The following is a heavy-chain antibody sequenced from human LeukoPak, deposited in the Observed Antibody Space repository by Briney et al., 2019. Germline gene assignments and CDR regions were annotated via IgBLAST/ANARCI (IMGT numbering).Heavy chain of an antibody. V-gene: IGHV1-2*02. D-gene: IGHD6-19*01. CDR1: GYTFTGYY. CDR3: ARDLSSGWYPLGY. Sequence: ASVTVSCKASGYTFTGYYMHWVRQAPGQGLEWMGWINPNSGGTNYAQKFQGRVTMTRDTSISTAYMELSRLRSDDTAVYYCARDLSSGWYPLGYWGQGTLVTVSS. CDR2: INPNSGGT. J-gene: IGHJ4*02.